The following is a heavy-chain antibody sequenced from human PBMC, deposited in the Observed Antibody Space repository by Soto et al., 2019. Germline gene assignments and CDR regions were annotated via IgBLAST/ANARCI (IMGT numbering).Heavy chain of an antibody. CDR2: IYYSGST. D-gene: IGHD4-17*01. CDR3: ARGGWNYGDYPFDY. J-gene: IGHJ4*02. V-gene: IGHV4-59*01. CDR1: GGSISSYY. Sequence: SETLSLTCTVSGGSISSYYWSWIRQPPGKGLEWIGYIYYSGSTNYNPSLKSRVTISVDTSKNQFSLKLSSVTAADTAVYYCARGGWNYGDYPFDYWGQGTLVTVS.